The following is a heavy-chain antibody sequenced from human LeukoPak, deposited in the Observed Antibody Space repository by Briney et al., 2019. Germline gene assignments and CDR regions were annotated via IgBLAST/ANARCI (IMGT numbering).Heavy chain of an antibody. D-gene: IGHD6-19*01. CDR2: IGGSGDKT. Sequence: PGGSLRLSCAASGFTFKRNAISWVRQAPGKGLEWVSTIGGSGDKTFYADSVKGRFTISRDNSKNMVHLQMYSLTGEDTALYYRVRRGDASSGWGDHDFWGQGALVTVSS. CDR1: GFTFKRNA. CDR3: VRRGDASSGWGDHDF. V-gene: IGHV3-23*01. J-gene: IGHJ4*02.